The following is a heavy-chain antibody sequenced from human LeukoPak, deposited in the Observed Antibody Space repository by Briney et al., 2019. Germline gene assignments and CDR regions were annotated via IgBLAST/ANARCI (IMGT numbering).Heavy chain of an antibody. CDR3: ARVLYSSGWYYFDY. Sequence: GSLRLSCAASGFTFSSYDMHWVRQATGKGLEWVSAIGTAGDPYYPGSVKGRFTISRENAKNSLYLQMNSLRAEDTAVYYCARVLYSSGWYYFDYWGQGTLVTVSS. V-gene: IGHV3-13*05. D-gene: IGHD6-19*01. CDR2: IGTAGDP. J-gene: IGHJ4*02. CDR1: GFTFSSYD.